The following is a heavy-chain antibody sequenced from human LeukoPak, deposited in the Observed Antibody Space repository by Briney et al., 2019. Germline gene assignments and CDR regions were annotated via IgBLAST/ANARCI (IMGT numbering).Heavy chain of an antibody. Sequence: PGGSLRLSCAASGFTFSNAWMSWVRQAPGKGLEWVGSIKSKTDGGTTDYAAPVKGRFTISRDDSKNTLYLQMNSLKTEDTAVYYCTTGGYASNYFDYWGQGTLVTVSS. V-gene: IGHV3-15*01. J-gene: IGHJ4*02. CDR2: IKSKTDGGTT. CDR3: TTGGYASNYFDY. D-gene: IGHD2-2*01. CDR1: GFTFSNAW.